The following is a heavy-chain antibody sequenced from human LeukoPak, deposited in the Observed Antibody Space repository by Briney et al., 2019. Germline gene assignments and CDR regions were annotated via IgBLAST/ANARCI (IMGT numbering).Heavy chain of an antibody. Sequence: PGRSLRLSCAASGFTFDDYAMHWVRQAPGKGLEWVSGISWNSGSIGYADSVKGRFTISRDNAKNSLYLQMNSLRAEDTALYYCVAAAGNDYYYYGMDVWGQGTTVTVPS. V-gene: IGHV3-9*01. CDR1: GFTFDDYA. CDR3: VAAAGNDYYYYGMDV. D-gene: IGHD6-13*01. CDR2: ISWNSGSI. J-gene: IGHJ6*02.